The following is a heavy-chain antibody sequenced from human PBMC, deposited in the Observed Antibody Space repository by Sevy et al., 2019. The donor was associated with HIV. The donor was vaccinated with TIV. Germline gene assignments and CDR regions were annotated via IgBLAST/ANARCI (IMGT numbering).Heavy chain of an antibody. J-gene: IGHJ4*02. CDR1: GFTFNNYW. Sequence: GGSLRLSCAASGFTFNNYWMSWVRQAPGRGLEWVANIKQDGSEKYNVDSVKGRFTISRDNAKNSMYLQMNSLRAEETAVYYCARERAGWDLGGHYFEYWGQGSLVTVSS. V-gene: IGHV3-7*01. CDR3: ARERAGWDLGGHYFEY. D-gene: IGHD1-26*01. CDR2: IKQDGSEK.